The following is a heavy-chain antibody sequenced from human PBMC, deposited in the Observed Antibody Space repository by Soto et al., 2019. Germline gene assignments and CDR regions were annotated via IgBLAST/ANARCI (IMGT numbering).Heavy chain of an antibody. CDR2: LSYSGTT. J-gene: IGHJ3*02. CDR3: ARILDFWSGHGVFDI. CDR1: GGSVTSVGYY. D-gene: IGHD3-3*01. V-gene: IGHV4-31*03. Sequence: QVQLQESGPGLVKPSQTLSLTCTVSGGSVTSVGYYWAWIRQHPGKGLESIGHLSYSGTTYYHPSLKSRVTSSEDTSKNHFSLQLPSVTAADTAVYYCARILDFWSGHGVFDIWGQGTKVTGSS.